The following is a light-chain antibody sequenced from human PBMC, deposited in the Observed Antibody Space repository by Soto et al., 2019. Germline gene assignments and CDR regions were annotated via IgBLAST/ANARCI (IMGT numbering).Light chain of an antibody. CDR2: GAS. Sequence: EIVMTQSQATLSVSPGERATLSCRASKSVSSNLAWYQQKPGQAPRLIIYGASTRATGIPARFSGSGSGTEFTLTISSLQSEDFAVYYCQQYNNWITFGQGTRLEIK. J-gene: IGKJ5*01. CDR3: QQYNNWIT. CDR1: KSVSSN. V-gene: IGKV3-15*01.